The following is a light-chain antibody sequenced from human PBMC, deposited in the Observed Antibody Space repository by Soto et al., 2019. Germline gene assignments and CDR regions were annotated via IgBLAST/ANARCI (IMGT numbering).Light chain of an antibody. J-gene: IGKJ1*01. V-gene: IGKV1-39*01. CDR1: QSISSY. Sequence: DIQMTQSPSSLSASVGDRVTITCRASQSISSYIHWYQQKPGQAPRLLISAASTLRSGVPSRFSGSGSGTDFTRTIGSLQPEDSATYYCQQAYTTPAGAFGQGTKVEI. CDR2: AAS. CDR3: QQAYTTPAGA.